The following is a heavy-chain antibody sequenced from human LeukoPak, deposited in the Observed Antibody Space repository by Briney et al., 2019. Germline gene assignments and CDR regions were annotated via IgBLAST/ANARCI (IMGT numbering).Heavy chain of an antibody. J-gene: IGHJ5*02. CDR1: GYTFTTYD. CDR2: MNPNSGNT. D-gene: IGHD4-23*01. V-gene: IGHV1-8*01. CDR3: ARGPNKSDGGNSGSAWFDP. Sequence: ASVKVSCKASGYTFTTYDINWVRQATGQGLEWMGWMNPNSGNTGYAQKFQGRVTMTRNTSISAAYMELSSLRSEDTAVYYCARGPNKSDGGNSGSAWFDPWGQGTLVTVSS.